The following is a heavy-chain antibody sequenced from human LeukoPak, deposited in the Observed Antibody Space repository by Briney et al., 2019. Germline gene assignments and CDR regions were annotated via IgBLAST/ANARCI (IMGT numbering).Heavy chain of an antibody. V-gene: IGHV4-59*01. D-gene: IGHD1-7*01. CDR3: ARDNWNYGSSMDV. J-gene: IGHJ6*02. CDR1: GGSISSYY. Sequence: SETLSLTCTVSGGSISSYYWSWIRQPPGKGLEWIGYIYYSGSTNYNPSLKSRVTIPVDTSKNQFSLKLSSVTAADTAVYYCARDNWNYGSSMDVWGQGTTVTVSS. CDR2: IYYSGST.